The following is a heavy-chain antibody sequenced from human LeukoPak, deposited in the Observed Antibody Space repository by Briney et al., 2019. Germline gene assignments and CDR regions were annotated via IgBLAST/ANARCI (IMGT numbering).Heavy chain of an antibody. V-gene: IGHV1-69*13. CDR1: GYTFTSYG. CDR2: IIPIFGTA. J-gene: IGHJ4*02. CDR3: ARDRIAVAGNRGYFDY. Sequence: SVKVSCKASGYTFTSYGISWVRQAPGQGLEWMGGIIPIFGTANYAQKFQGRVTITADESTSTAYMELSSLRSEDTAVYYCARDRIAVAGNRGYFDYWGQGTLVTVSS. D-gene: IGHD6-19*01.